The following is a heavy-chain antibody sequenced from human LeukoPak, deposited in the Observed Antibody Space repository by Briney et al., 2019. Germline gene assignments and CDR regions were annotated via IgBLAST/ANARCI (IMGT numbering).Heavy chain of an antibody. Sequence: GRSVRLSCAASGFTFSSYGMHWVRQAPGKGLEWVAVIWYDGSNKYYADSVKGRFTISRDNSKNTLYLQMNSLRAEDTAVYYCARADYQLLSPSYNWFDPWGQGTLVTVSS. J-gene: IGHJ5*02. D-gene: IGHD2-2*01. V-gene: IGHV3-33*01. CDR1: GFTFSSYG. CDR3: ARADYQLLSPSYNWFDP. CDR2: IWYDGSNK.